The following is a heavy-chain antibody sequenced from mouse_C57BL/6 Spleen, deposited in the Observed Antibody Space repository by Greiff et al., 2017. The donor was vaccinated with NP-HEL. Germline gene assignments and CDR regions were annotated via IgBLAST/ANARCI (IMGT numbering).Heavy chain of an antibody. V-gene: IGHV5-17*01. Sequence: VQLKESGGGLVKPGGSLKLSCAASGFTFSDYGMHWVRQAPEKGLEWVAYISSGSSTIYSADTVKGRFTISRDNGKNPLFLQMTSLRSEDTAMYYCERGGSSGYGWAAYWGQGTLVTVSA. J-gene: IGHJ3*01. CDR3: ERGGSSGYGWAAY. CDR1: GFTFSDYG. D-gene: IGHD3-2*02. CDR2: ISSGSSTI.